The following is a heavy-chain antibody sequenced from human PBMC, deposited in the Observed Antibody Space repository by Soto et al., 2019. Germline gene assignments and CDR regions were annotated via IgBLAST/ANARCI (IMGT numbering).Heavy chain of an antibody. CDR2: INPNGGST. V-gene: IGHV1-46*01. D-gene: IGHD3-10*01. CDR3: AKARGWFDP. CDR1: GSTFITYY. J-gene: IGHJ5*02. Sequence: QVQLVQSGPEVKKPGASVKISCKASGSTFITYYIHWVRQAPGQGLEWMGVINPNGGSTDYAQKFQGRVTMTRDTSTSTVYLELSSLRSEDTAVYYCAKARGWFDPWGQGTLFTVSS.